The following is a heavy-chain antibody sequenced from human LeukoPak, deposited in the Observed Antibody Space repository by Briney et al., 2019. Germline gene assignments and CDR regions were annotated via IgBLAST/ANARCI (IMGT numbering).Heavy chain of an antibody. Sequence: GGSLRLSCAASGFTFSNNAMSWVRQAPGKGLEWVSGISGSGGSTNYADSVKGRLTISRDNSKNTLYLQMSSLRAEDTAVYYCAKRPYDFWSGYFFDSWGQGTLVTVYS. CDR2: ISGSGGST. J-gene: IGHJ4*02. D-gene: IGHD3-3*01. CDR1: GFTFSNNA. V-gene: IGHV3-23*01. CDR3: AKRPYDFWSGYFFDS.